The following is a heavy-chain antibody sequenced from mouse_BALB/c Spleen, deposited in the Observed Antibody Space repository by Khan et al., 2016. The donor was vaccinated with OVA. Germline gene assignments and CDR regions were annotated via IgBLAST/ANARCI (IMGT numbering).Heavy chain of an antibody. D-gene: IGHD3-2*02. J-gene: IGHJ2*01. Sequence: EVQLQESGPGLVKPSQSLSLTCTVTGYSITSDYAWNWIRQFPGNKLEWMGYISYSGNTKYNPSLKSRISITRDTSRNQFFLQLNSVTIEDTATYYCARIQGGDFDYWGQGTTLTVS. V-gene: IGHV3-2*02. CDR1: GYSITSDYA. CDR3: ARIQGGDFDY. CDR2: ISYSGNT.